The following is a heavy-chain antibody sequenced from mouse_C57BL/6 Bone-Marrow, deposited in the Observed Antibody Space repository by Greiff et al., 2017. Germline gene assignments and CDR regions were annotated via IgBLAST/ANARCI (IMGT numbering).Heavy chain of an antibody. V-gene: IGHV1-15*01. D-gene: IGHD1-1*01. CDR3: TRGGIYCGSPFDY. CDR1: GYTFTDYE. Sequence: VQLVESGAELVRPGASVTLSCKASGYTFTDYEMHWVKQTPVHGLEWIGAIDPETGGTAYNQKFKGKAILTADKSSSTAYMELRSLTSEDSAVYYCTRGGIYCGSPFDYWGQGTTLTVSS. J-gene: IGHJ2*01. CDR2: IDPETGGT.